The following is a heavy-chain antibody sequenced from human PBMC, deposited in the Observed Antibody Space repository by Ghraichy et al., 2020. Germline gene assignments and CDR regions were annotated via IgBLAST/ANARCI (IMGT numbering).Heavy chain of an antibody. J-gene: IGHJ4*01. CDR2: IAGNGVDT. D-gene: IGHD2-15*01. CDR1: GFTFETYA. CDR3: ARGTRPSCNGASCYPLDY. V-gene: IGHV3-23*01. Sequence: RLSCAVSGFTFETYAMTWVRQAPGKGPEWVSSIAGNGVDTYYIDSVKGRFTISMDSSKTTVYLQMNSVRAEDTAMYYCARGTRPSCNGASCYPLDYWGHGTLVTVAS.